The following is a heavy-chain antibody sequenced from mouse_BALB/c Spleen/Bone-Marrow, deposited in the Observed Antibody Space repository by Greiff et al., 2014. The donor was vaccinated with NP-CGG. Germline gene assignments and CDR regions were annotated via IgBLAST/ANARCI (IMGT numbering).Heavy chain of an antibody. CDR1: GFTFSNYG. CDR2: ISSGGSYT. D-gene: IGHD1-1*01. J-gene: IGHJ1*01. Sequence: EVKLVESGGDLVKPGGSLKPSCAASGFTFSNYGMSWVRQTPDKRLEWVATISSGGSYTYYPDSLKGRFTISRDNAKNTLYLQMSSLKSEDTAMYYCASPHYYNSSPWWYFDVWGAGTTVTVSS. V-gene: IGHV5-6*01. CDR3: ASPHYYNSSPWWYFDV.